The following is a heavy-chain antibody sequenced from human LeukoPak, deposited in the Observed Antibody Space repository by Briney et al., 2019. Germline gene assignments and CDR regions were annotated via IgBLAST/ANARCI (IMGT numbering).Heavy chain of an antibody. J-gene: IGHJ4*02. D-gene: IGHD4-17*01. CDR3: ARGGSGDYGVH. Sequence: PSETLSLTCAVYGGSFSGYYWSWIRQAPGKGLEWVSSISSSSSYIYYADSVKGRFTISRDNAKNSLYLQMNSLRAEDTAVYYCARGGSGDYGVHWGQGALVTVSS. V-gene: IGHV3-21*01. CDR2: ISSSSSYI. CDR1: GGSFSGYY.